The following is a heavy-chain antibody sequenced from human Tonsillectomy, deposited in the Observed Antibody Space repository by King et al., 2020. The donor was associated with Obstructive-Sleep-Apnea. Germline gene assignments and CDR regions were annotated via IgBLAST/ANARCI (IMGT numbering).Heavy chain of an antibody. CDR2: ISWNSGSI. J-gene: IGHJ4*02. Sequence: QLVQSGGGLVQPGRSLRLSCAASGFTFDDYVMHWVRQAPGKGLEWVSGISWNSGSIGYADSVKGRFTISRDNAKNSLYLQMNSLRAEDTALYYCAKGDSSSWYFDYWGQGTLVTVSS. V-gene: IGHV3-9*01. CDR3: AKGDSSSWYFDY. CDR1: GFTFDDYV. D-gene: IGHD6-13*01.